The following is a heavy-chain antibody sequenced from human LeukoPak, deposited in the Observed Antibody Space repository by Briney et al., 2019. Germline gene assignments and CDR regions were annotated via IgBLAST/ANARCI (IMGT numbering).Heavy chain of an antibody. CDR2: IYYSGST. J-gene: IGHJ3*02. CDR1: GGSISTYY. Sequence: SETLSLTCTVSGGSISTYYWSWIRQPPGKGLEWIGYIYYSGSTNYNPSPKSRVTISVDTSKNQFSLYLSSVTAADTAVYYCARDGGKYCSSTSCRNAFDIWGQGTMVTVSA. CDR3: ARDGGKYCSSTSCRNAFDI. D-gene: IGHD2-2*01. V-gene: IGHV4-59*01.